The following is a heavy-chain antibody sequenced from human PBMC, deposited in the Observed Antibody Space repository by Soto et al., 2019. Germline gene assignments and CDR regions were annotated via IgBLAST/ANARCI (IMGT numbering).Heavy chain of an antibody. V-gene: IGHV3-48*03. CDR1: GFTFSSYE. D-gene: IGHD3-3*01. CDR2: ISSSGSTI. Sequence: VGSLRLSCAASGFTFSSYEMNWVRQAPGKGLEWVSYISSSGSTIYYADSVKGRFTISRDNAKNSLYLQMNSLRAEDTAVYYCASEVYYDFWSGYPIGMDVWGQGTTVTVSS. CDR3: ASEVYYDFWSGYPIGMDV. J-gene: IGHJ6*02.